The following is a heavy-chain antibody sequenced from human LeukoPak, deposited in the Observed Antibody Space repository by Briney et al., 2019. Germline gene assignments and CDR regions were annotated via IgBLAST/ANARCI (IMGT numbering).Heavy chain of an antibody. CDR2: IHYSWST. Sequence: SETLSLTCTVSGGSISSYYWSWIRQPPAKGLDWIGNIHYSWSTNYNPSLTIRVTISVDTSKNQFSLKLSSVTAADTAVYYCARGQVAYDYWGQGTLVTVSS. CDR3: ARGQVAYDY. D-gene: IGHD2-21*01. CDR1: GGSISSYY. V-gene: IGHV4-59*01. J-gene: IGHJ4*02.